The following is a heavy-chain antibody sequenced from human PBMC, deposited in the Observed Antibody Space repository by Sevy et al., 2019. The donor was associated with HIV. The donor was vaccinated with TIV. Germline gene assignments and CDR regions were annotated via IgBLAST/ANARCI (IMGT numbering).Heavy chain of an antibody. D-gene: IGHD6-19*01. J-gene: IGHJ3*02. Sequence: GGSLRLSCAASGFTFSSYWMSWVRQAPGKGLEWVANIKQDGSEKDYVDSVKVRFTISRDNAKNSLYLQMNSLRAEDTAVYYCARLAVAGYAFDIWGQGTMVTVSS. CDR3: ARLAVAGYAFDI. V-gene: IGHV3-7*03. CDR2: IKQDGSEK. CDR1: GFTFSSYW.